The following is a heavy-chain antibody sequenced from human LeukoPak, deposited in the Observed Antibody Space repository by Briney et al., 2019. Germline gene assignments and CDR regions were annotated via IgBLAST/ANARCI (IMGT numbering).Heavy chain of an antibody. CDR1: GGSSSGYY. D-gene: IGHD3-10*01. V-gene: IGHV4-34*01. CDR2: INHSGST. J-gene: IGHJ5*02. Sequence: PSETLSLTCAVYGGSSSGYYWSWIRQPPGKGLEWIGEINHSGSTNYNPSLKSRVTISVDTSKNQFSLKLSSVTAADTAVYYCARGTSTMVRGVKRGSNWFDPWGQGTLVTVSS. CDR3: ARGTSTMVRGVKRGSNWFDP.